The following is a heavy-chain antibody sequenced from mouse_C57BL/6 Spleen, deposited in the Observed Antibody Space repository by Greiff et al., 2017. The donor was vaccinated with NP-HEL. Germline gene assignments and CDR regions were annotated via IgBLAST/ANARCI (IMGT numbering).Heavy chain of an antibody. CDR2: IYPSDSET. Sequence: QVQLQQPGAELVRPGSSVKLSCKASGYTFTSYWMDWVKQRPGQGLEWIGNIYPSDSETHYNQKFKDKATLTVDQSSSTAYMQLSSRTSEEGAVDYCARLITRRTGVAYWGQGTLVTVSA. J-gene: IGHJ3*01. V-gene: IGHV1-61*01. CDR3: ARLITRRTGVAY. D-gene: IGHD2-4*01. CDR1: GYTFTSYW.